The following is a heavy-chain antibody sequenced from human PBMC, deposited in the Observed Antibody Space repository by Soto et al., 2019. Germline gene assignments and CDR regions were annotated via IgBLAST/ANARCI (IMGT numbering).Heavy chain of an antibody. Sequence: QITLKESGPSPVKPTQTLTVTCTFSGFSLSNSGVGVAWIRQPPGKALEWLALIYGDNDKRYSPSLKTRLTIPKDPYKHQGVLTMTNLDPVDTATYYCPHCALPDYGAYDPGTSHVFYSWGQGTLVTVSS. CDR3: PHCALPDYGAYDPGTSHVFYS. CDR1: GFSLSNSGVG. CDR2: IYGDNDK. D-gene: IGHD4-17*01. J-gene: IGHJ4*02. V-gene: IGHV2-5*02.